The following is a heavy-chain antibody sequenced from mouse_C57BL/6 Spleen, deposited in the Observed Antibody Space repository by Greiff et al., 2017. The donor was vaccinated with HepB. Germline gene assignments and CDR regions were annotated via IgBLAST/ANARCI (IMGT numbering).Heavy chain of an antibody. V-gene: IGHV1-69*01. Sequence: VQLQQSGAELVMPGASVKLSCKASGYTFTSYWMHWVKQRPGQGLEWIGEIDPSDSYTNYNQKFKGKSTLTVDKSSSTAYMQLSSLTSEDSAVYYCARKGSGSSLDYWGQGTTLTVSS. CDR1: GYTFTSYW. CDR2: IDPSDSYT. D-gene: IGHD1-1*01. J-gene: IGHJ2*01. CDR3: ARKGSGSSLDY.